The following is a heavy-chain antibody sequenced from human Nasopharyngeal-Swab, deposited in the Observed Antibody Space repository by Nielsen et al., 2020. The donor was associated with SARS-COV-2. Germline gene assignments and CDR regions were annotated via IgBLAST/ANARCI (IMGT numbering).Heavy chain of an antibody. D-gene: IGHD4-17*01. Sequence: GGSLRLSCTASGFTFSTFGMSWVRQAPGKGLAWVSRLSGSGSYADYADSVKGRFTISRDNSNNTLYLQMNSLRAEDTAVYYCAKGGVSFYGDSYYFDFWGQGSLVTVSS. J-gene: IGHJ4*02. CDR1: GFTFSTFG. V-gene: IGHV3-23*01. CDR2: LSGSGSYA. CDR3: AKGGVSFYGDSYYFDF.